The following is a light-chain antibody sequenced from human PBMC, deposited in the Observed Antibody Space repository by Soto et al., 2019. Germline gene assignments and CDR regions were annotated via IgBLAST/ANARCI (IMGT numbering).Light chain of an antibody. J-gene: IGKJ4*01. Sequence: DIQMTQSPSSLSASVGDRVTITCRASQSISSYVNWYQQKPGKAPKLLIYAASSLQSGVPSRFSGSGSGTDFTLTISSLQREDFASYYCQQSYSTPLTFGGGTKVDI. CDR2: AAS. V-gene: IGKV1-39*01. CDR3: QQSYSTPLT. CDR1: QSISSY.